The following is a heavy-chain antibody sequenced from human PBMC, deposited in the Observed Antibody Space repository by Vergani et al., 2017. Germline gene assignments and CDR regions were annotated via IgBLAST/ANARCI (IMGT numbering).Heavy chain of an antibody. Sequence: VQLLESGGGLVQPGGSLRLSCEASGFSFPGYAMSWVRQAPGKGLEWVSSVSGSSATPYYAASVKGRFIITRDNSKTTLHLKMNSLRADDTAVYYCTKSSRGYTCYFFDYWGQGTLVTVSS. V-gene: IGHV3-23*01. CDR2: VSGSSATP. D-gene: IGHD5-12*01. J-gene: IGHJ4*02. CDR3: TKSSRGYTCYFFDY. CDR1: GFSFPGYA.